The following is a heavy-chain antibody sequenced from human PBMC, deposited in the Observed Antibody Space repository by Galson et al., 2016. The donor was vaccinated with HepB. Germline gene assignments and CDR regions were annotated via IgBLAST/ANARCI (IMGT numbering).Heavy chain of an antibody. CDR2: ISGSGNSI. V-gene: IGHV3-23*01. D-gene: IGHD4-17*01. J-gene: IGHJ4*02. CDR1: GLTLNSYA. CDR3: AKDPNGDYIGAYDS. Sequence: SLRLSCAASGLTLNSYAVTWVRQAPGKGLEWVSTISGSGNSILYGDSVKGRFTISRDNSKNIVYLQMNSLRAEDTALYYCAKDPNGDYIGAYDSWGQGTLVTVSS.